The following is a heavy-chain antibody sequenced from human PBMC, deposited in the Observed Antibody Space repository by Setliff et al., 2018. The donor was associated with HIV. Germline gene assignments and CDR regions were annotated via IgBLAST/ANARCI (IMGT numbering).Heavy chain of an antibody. V-gene: IGHV1-2*02. J-gene: IGHJ4*02. CDR3: ARQLSNSFDY. CDR2: ISPDNGNT. CDR1: GYTFNDYF. D-gene: IGHD1-1*01. Sequence: ASVTVSCKSSGYTFNDYFIHWVRQAPGQGLEWMGWISPDNGNTRMSQRFRGSVTMTRDRSINTAYMELSGLTSDDTAVYYCARQLSNSFDYWGQGALVTVSS.